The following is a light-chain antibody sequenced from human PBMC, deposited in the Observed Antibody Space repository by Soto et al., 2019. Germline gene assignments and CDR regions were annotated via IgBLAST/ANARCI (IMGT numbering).Light chain of an antibody. Sequence: QSALTQPPSVSGSPGQSVTISYTGTSGDVGSYNRVSWYQQPPGTAPKLMIYEVSNRPSGVPDRFSGSKSGNTASLTISGLQAEDEADYYCSSYTTSSTYVFGTGTKLTVL. V-gene: IGLV2-18*02. CDR1: SGDVGSYNR. J-gene: IGLJ1*01. CDR3: SSYTTSSTYV. CDR2: EVS.